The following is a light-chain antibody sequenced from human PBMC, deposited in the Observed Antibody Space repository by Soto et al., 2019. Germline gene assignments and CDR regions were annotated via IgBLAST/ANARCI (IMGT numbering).Light chain of an antibody. J-gene: IGKJ2*01. Sequence: AIQMTQSPSSLSASVGDRVTITCRASQDIRNDLGWFQQKPGKAPRLLIYGASSLQSGVPSRFGGSGSGTDFTLTISSLQPEDFATYYCLQDYNHPFTFGQGTKLEIK. CDR2: GAS. CDR3: LQDYNHPFT. V-gene: IGKV1-6*01. CDR1: QDIRND.